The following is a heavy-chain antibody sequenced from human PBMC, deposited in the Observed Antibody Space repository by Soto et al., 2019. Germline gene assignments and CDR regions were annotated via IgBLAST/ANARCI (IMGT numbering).Heavy chain of an antibody. CDR3: ARSPSTVTFDY. Sequence: QLQLQESGPGLVKPSETLSLTCTVSGGSISSSSYYWGWIRQPPGKGLEWIGSIYYSGSTYYNPSLKSRVTISVDTSKNQFSLKLSSVTAADTAVYYCARSPSTVTFDYWGQGTLVTVSS. CDR2: IYYSGST. V-gene: IGHV4-39*01. CDR1: GGSISSSSYY. D-gene: IGHD4-17*01. J-gene: IGHJ4*02.